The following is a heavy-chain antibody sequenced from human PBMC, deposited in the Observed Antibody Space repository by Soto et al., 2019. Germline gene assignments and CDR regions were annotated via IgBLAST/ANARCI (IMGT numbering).Heavy chain of an antibody. CDR2: LHPDDSDA. D-gene: IGHD3-10*01. J-gene: IGHJ4*02. V-gene: IGHV5-51*01. CDR1: GYSFSSYW. Sequence: GESLKISCKGSGYSFSSYWIGWVRQMPGKGLEWMGTLHPDDSDARYNPSFQDQVTLSGDKSISTAYLQWSSLKASDTAIYYCAPAPPSFYFGSGSFLRGPYFDFWGQGTLVTVSS. CDR3: APAPPSFYFGSGSFLRGPYFDF.